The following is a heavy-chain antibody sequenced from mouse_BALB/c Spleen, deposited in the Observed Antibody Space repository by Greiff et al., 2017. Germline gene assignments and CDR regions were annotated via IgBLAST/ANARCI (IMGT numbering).Heavy chain of an antibody. D-gene: IGHD1-1*01. CDR3: AREVDPTRGWFAY. CDR1: GFTFSSFG. J-gene: IGHJ3*01. Sequence: EVKLVESGGGLVQPGGSRKLSCAASGFTFSSFGMHWVRQAPEKGLEWVAYISSGSSTIYYADTVKGRFTISRDNPKNTLFLQMTSLRSEDTAMYYCAREVDPTRGWFAYWGQGTLVTVSA. V-gene: IGHV5-17*02. CDR2: ISSGSSTI.